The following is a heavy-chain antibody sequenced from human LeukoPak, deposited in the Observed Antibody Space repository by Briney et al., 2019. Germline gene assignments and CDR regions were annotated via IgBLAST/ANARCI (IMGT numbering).Heavy chain of an antibody. CDR3: AKKVGLVSAPLYYFDV. Sequence: GGSLRLSCAASGFTFSSYAMSWVRQAPGKGLEWVSAISGPAGSWDYADSVKGRFTIYRDNSKNTLFLQMNSLRADDTAIYYCAKKVGLVSAPLYYFDVGGQGPLVTVS. CDR1: GFTFSSYA. J-gene: IGHJ4*02. CDR2: ISGPAGSW. V-gene: IGHV3-23*01. D-gene: IGHD5/OR15-5a*01.